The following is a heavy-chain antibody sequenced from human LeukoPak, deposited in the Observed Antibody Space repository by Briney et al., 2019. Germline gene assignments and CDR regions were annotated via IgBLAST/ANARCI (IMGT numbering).Heavy chain of an antibody. J-gene: IGHJ3*01. CDR2: VIPVFGTT. CDR1: GGIFRNYA. CDR3: AKAWEMRTIGAFDV. D-gene: IGHD1-26*01. Sequence: ASVKVSCKASGGIFRNYAISWVRLAPGQGLEWMGRVIPVFGTTNYAQKFQGRVKITTDESASTVYMEPSSLRSEDTAMYYCAKAWEMRTIGAFDVWGQGTMVIVSS. V-gene: IGHV1-69*05.